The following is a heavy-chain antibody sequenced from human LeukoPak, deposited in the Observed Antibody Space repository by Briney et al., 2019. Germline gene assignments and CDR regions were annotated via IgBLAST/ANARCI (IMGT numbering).Heavy chain of an antibody. Sequence: GGSLRLSCAASGFTFSSDAMSWVRQAPGKGLEWVSSISSSSSYIYYADSVKGRFTISRDNAKNSLYLQMDSLRAEDTAVYYCARDRYSGSYPLDYWGQGTPVTVSS. V-gene: IGHV3-21*04. CDR1: GFTFSSDA. CDR3: ARDRYSGSYPLDY. CDR2: ISSSSSYI. D-gene: IGHD1-26*01. J-gene: IGHJ4*02.